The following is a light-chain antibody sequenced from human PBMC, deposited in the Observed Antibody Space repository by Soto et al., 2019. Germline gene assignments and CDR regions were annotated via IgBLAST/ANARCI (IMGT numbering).Light chain of an antibody. J-gene: IGKJ3*01. CDR1: QSISSN. CDR2: GAS. Sequence: VMTQSTATLSVSPGERATLSCRASQSISSNLAWYQQKNGQTPGLLIYGASTRAAGIPARFSGSGSGTDFNLTISSLQSEDFAVHYCQQYNIWPPFSFAPGTKVHIK. CDR3: QQYNIWPPFS. V-gene: IGKV3-15*01.